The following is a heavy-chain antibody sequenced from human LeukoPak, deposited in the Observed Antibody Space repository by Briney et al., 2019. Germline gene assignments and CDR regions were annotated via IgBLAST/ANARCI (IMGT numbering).Heavy chain of an antibody. CDR2: INPNSGGT. V-gene: IGHV1-2*02. D-gene: IGHD3-10*01. CDR1: GYTFTGYQ. Sequence: ASVKVSCKASGYTFTGYQMHWVRQAPGQGLEWMGWINPNSGGTNYAQRFQGRVTLTRDTSISTAYMDLSSLTSDDTAVYYCAGGSGSFYGIDYWGQGTLVTVSS. CDR3: AGGSGSFYGIDY. J-gene: IGHJ4*02.